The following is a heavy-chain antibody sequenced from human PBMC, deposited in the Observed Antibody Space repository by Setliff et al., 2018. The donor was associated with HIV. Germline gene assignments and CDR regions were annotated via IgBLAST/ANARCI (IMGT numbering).Heavy chain of an antibody. J-gene: IGHJ3*02. D-gene: IGHD2-21*02. CDR3: AGEPQYCGGDCYPI. Sequence: SVKVSCKSSGYTFTDYFMHWVRQAPGQGLEWMGGIIPIFGTANYAQKFQGRVTITADESTSTAYMGLRSLRSDDTAVYYCAGEPQYCGGDCYPIWGQGTMVTVSS. CDR2: IIPIFGTA. CDR1: GYTFTDYF. V-gene: IGHV1-69*13.